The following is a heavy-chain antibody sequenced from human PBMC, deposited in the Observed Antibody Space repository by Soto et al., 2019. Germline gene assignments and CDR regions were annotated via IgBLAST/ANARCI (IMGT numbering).Heavy chain of an antibody. J-gene: IGHJ3*02. CDR3: AKVRPLRDCTRTSCLGAFDI. Sequence: GLLRLYCGVSEYSSSSYALSRVSKDPGKGLEWDSAITASGDTTYYADSVKGRFTISRDNSKSTMYLQMNSLRAEDTAVYYCAKVRPLRDCTRTSCLGAFDIWGQGTMVTVS. V-gene: IGHV3-23*01. CDR2: ITASGDTT. CDR1: EYSSSSYA. D-gene: IGHD2-2*01.